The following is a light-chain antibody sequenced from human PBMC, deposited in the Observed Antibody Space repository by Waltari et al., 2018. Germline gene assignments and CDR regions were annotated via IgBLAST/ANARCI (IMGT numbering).Light chain of an antibody. J-gene: IGLJ2*01. V-gene: IGLV2-11*01. Sequence: QSALTQPRSVSGPPGHAVPIPCTGTSTDVGGYNSVPWYQQHPGQAPKLMIYAVSTRPSGVPDRFSGSKSGNTASLTISGLQTEDEADYYCCSFAGSHTYVVFGGGTKLTVL. CDR1: STDVGGYNS. CDR2: AVS. CDR3: CSFAGSHTYVV.